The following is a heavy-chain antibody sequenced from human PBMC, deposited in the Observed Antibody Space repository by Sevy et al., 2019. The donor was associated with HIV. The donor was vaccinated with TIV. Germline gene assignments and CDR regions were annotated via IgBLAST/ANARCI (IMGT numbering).Heavy chain of an antibody. CDR2: IKSKTDGGTT. Sequence: GGSLRLSCAASGFTFSNAWMSWVRQAPGKGLEWVGRIKSKTDGGTTDYAAPVKGRFTISRDDSKNTLYLQMNSLKTEDTAVYYCTTESPLLWFGELVSDYWGQGTLVTVSS. CDR1: GFTFSNAW. V-gene: IGHV3-15*01. J-gene: IGHJ4*02. D-gene: IGHD3-10*01. CDR3: TTESPLLWFGELVSDY.